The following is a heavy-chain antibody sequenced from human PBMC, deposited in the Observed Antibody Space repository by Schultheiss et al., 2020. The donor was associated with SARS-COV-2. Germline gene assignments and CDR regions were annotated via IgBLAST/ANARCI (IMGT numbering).Heavy chain of an antibody. J-gene: IGHJ4*02. CDR1: GYTFTSYA. Sequence: ASVKVSCKASGYTFTSYAMHWVRQAPGQRLEWMGWINAGNVYPKYSQKFQGRVTITRDASASIAYMELSSLRSEDTAVYFCARAKYSGYDLAFWGQGTLVTVSS. CDR3: ARAKYSGYDLAF. V-gene: IGHV1-3*01. CDR2: INAGNVYP. D-gene: IGHD5-12*01.